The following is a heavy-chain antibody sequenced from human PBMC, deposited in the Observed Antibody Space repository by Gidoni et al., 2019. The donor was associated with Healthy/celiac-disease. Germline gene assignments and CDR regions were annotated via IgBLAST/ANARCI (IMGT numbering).Heavy chain of an antibody. Sequence: EVQLVESGGGVVRPGGSLRLSCAASGFTFDDYGMSWVRQAPGKGLEWVSGINWNGGRTGYADSVKGRFTISRDNAKNSLYLQMNSLRAEDTALYHCARVSGEDYYYYGMDVWGQGTTVTVSS. CDR3: ARVSGEDYYYYGMDV. CDR2: INWNGGRT. V-gene: IGHV3-20*01. J-gene: IGHJ6*02. D-gene: IGHD3-10*01. CDR1: GFTFDDYG.